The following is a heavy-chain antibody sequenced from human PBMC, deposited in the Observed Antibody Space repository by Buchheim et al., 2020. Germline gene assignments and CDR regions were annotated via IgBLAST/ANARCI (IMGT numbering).Heavy chain of an antibody. V-gene: IGHV3-48*02. J-gene: IGHJ6*02. D-gene: IGHD6-19*01. CDR2: ISSSSTI. Sequence: EVQLVESGGGLVQPGGSLRLSCAASGFTFSSYSMNWVRQAPGKGLEWVSYISSSSTIYYADSVKGRFTISRDNAKNSLYLQMNSLRDEDTAVYYCACSVAGTYYYYYYGMDVWGQGTT. CDR3: ACSVAGTYYYYYYGMDV. CDR1: GFTFSSYS.